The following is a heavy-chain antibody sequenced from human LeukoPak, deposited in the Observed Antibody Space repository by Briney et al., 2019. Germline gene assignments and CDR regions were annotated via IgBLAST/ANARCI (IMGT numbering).Heavy chain of an antibody. Sequence: SQTLSLTCTVSGGPISRGGYQWRSIRQHPGKGVEWIGYIYYSGNPYYNPSLKSRVTISVHTSKNQFSLKLSSVTAAGTAVYYCVRGCLGRGQLPTPFDYWGQGTLVSVPS. D-gene: IGHD2-2*01. CDR3: VRGCLGRGQLPTPFDY. J-gene: IGHJ4*02. CDR1: GGPISRGGYQ. V-gene: IGHV4-31*03. CDR2: IYYSGNP.